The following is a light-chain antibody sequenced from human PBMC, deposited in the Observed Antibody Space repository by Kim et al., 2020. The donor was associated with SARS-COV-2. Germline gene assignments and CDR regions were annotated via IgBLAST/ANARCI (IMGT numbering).Light chain of an antibody. CDR3: QQSYSTQYT. J-gene: IGKJ2*01. Sequence: DIQMTQSPSSLSASVGDRVTITCRASQSISSYLNWYQHKPGKAPKLLIYAASSLQSGVPSRFSGSGSGTDFILTISSLQPEDFATYYCQQSYSTQYTFGQGTKLEI. CDR2: AAS. CDR1: QSISSY. V-gene: IGKV1-39*01.